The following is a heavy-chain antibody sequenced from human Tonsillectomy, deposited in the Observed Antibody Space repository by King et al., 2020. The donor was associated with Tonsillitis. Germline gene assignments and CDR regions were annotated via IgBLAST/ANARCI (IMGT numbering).Heavy chain of an antibody. J-gene: IGHJ6*02. CDR2: INHSGST. V-gene: IGHV4-34*01. Sequence: VQLQQWGAGLLKPSETLSLICAVYGGSFSDYYWSWIRQPPGKGLEWIGEINHSGSTNYNPAIKSRVTISVDTSKDQFSLKLGSVAAADSAVYYCALGIAGSYWGQGTTVTVSS. CDR1: GGSFSDYY. D-gene: IGHD6-13*01. CDR3: ALGIAGSY.